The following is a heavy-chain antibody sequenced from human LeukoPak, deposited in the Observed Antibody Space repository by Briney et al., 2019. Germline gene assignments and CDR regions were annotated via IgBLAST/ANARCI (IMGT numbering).Heavy chain of an antibody. CDR2: INPNSGGT. CDR1: GYTFTGYY. CDR3: ARDRLIDYYDSSGYCPFDY. D-gene: IGHD3-22*01. Sequence: GASVKVSCKASGYTFTGYYMHWVRQAPGQGLEWMGWINPNSGGTNYAQKFQGRDTMTRDTSISTAYMELSRLRSDDTAVYYCARDRLIDYYDSSGYCPFDYWGQGTLVTVSS. V-gene: IGHV1-2*02. J-gene: IGHJ4*02.